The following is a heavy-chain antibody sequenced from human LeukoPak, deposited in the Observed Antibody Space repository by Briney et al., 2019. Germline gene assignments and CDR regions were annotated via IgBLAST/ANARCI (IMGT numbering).Heavy chain of an antibody. CDR2: ISASGGST. CDR1: GFTFSSYA. D-gene: IGHD3-3*01. Sequence: PGGSLRLSCAASGFTFSSYAMSWVRQAPGKGLEWVSAISASGGSTYYADSMKGRFTISRDNSKNTLYLQMNSLRAEDTAVYYCAKGGPFFLEWLSDYYYYMDVWGKGTTVTVSS. J-gene: IGHJ6*03. CDR3: AKGGPFFLEWLSDYYYYMDV. V-gene: IGHV3-23*01.